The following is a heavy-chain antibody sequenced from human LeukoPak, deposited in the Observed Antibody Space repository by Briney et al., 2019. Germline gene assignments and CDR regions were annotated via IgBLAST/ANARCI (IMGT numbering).Heavy chain of an antibody. V-gene: IGHV1-2*02. D-gene: IGHD3-3*01. Sequence: ASVRVSCKASGYTFTGYYMHWVRQAPGQGLEWMGWINPNSGGTNYAQKFQGRVTMTRDTSISTAYMELSRLRSDDTAVYYCARVGVPYYYYMDVWGKGTTVTISS. CDR2: INPNSGGT. CDR3: ARVGVPYYYYMDV. CDR1: GYTFTGYY. J-gene: IGHJ6*03.